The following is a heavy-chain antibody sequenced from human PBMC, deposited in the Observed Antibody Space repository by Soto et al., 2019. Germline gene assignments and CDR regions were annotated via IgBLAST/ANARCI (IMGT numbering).Heavy chain of an antibody. J-gene: IGHJ4*02. Sequence: GGSLRLSCAASGFTFSSYGMHWVRQAPGKGLEWVAVIWYDGSNKYYADSVKGRFTISRDNSKNTLYLQMNSLRAEDTAVYYCARDPTLDYCSGGSCYTHYFDYWGQGTLVTVSS. CDR3: ARDPTLDYCSGGSCYTHYFDY. CDR1: GFTFSSYG. CDR2: IWYDGSNK. V-gene: IGHV3-33*01. D-gene: IGHD2-15*01.